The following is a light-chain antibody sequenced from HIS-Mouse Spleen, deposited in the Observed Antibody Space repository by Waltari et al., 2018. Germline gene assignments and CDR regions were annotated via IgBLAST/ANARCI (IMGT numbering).Light chain of an antibody. CDR1: NIGSKS. V-gene: IGLV3-21*03. CDR3: QVWDSSSDHYV. CDR2: DDS. Sequence: SYVLTQPPSVSVAPGKTARITCGGNNIGSKSGHWYQQKPGQAPVLVVYDDSDRPSGIPERCSGSNSGNTATLTVSRVEAGDEDDYYCQVWDSSSDHYVFGTGTKVTVL. J-gene: IGLJ1*01.